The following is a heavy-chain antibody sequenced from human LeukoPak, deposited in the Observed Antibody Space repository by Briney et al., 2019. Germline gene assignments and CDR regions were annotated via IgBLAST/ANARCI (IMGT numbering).Heavy chain of an antibody. CDR1: GFTVSSNS. CDR3: AKDTLRYFDWLFDYFDY. V-gene: IGHV3-53*01. D-gene: IGHD3-9*01. CDR2: IYSDNT. Sequence: GGSLRLSCTVSGFTVSSNSMSWVRQAPGKGLEWVSFIYSDNTHYSDSVKGRFTISRDNSKSTLYLQMNSLRAEDTAVYHCAKDTLRYFDWLFDYFDYWGQGTLVTVSS. J-gene: IGHJ4*02.